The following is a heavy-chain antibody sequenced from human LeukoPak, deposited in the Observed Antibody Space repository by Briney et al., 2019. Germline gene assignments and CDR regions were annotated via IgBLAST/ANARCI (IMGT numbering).Heavy chain of an antibody. CDR1: GYSFTSYW. D-gene: IGHD6-13*01. CDR2: IYPGDSDT. Sequence: GESLKISCQGSGYSFTSYWNAWVRQMPGKGLEWMGIIYPGDSDTKYSPSFQGQVTIAADKSTSTAYLQWSSLKASDPAMYYCARHVGSTTHFDYWGQGTLVTVSS. V-gene: IGHV5-51*01. J-gene: IGHJ4*02. CDR3: ARHVGSTTHFDY.